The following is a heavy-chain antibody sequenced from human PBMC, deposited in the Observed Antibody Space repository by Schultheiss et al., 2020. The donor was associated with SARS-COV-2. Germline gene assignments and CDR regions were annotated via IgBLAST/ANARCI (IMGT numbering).Heavy chain of an antibody. D-gene: IGHD3-9*01. CDR1: GGSFSGYY. CDR2: INHSGST. J-gene: IGHJ5*02. CDR3: ARGKGLRYFDWLSLRGGWFDP. V-gene: IGHV4-34*01. Sequence: LSLTCAVYGGSFSGYYWSWIRQPPGKGLEWIGEINHSGSTNYNPSLKSRVTISVDTSKNQFSLKLSSVTAADTAVYYCARGKGLRYFDWLSLRGGWFDPWGQGTLVTVSS.